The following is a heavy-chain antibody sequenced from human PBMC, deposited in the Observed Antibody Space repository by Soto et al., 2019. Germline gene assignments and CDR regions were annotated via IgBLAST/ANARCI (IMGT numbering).Heavy chain of an antibody. J-gene: IGHJ6*02. V-gene: IGHV4-39*01. CDR1: GGSISSFTYY. Sequence: SETLSLTCSVSGGSISSFTYYWGWIRQPPGKGLEWIGTVYYNENTYYNPSLKSRVTITVDTAKNQFSLNLRSVTAADTAVYYCAPLSVSLSGPYGIHVWGQGTTVTVS. D-gene: IGHD2-15*01. CDR2: VYYNENT. CDR3: APLSVSLSGPYGIHV.